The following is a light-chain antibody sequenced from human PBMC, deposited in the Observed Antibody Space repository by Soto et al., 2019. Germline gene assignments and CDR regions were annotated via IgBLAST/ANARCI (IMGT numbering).Light chain of an antibody. CDR2: GAS. Sequence: EIVLTQSPGTLSLSPGERATLSCRASESVSSSYLAWYQQKPGQAPRLLIYGASSRADGIPDRFSGSGSGTDFTLTINRLEPEDFAVFYCQQYGMTFGQGTKVDIK. CDR1: ESVSSSY. V-gene: IGKV3-20*01. CDR3: QQYGMT. J-gene: IGKJ1*01.